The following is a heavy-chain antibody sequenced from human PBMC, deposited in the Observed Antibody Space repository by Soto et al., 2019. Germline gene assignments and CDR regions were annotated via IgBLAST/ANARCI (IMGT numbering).Heavy chain of an antibody. J-gene: IGHJ6*02. V-gene: IGHV1-69*13. CDR3: ARGRCYNGFRHTGDYGMDV. Sequence: ASVKVSCKASGDVFRSYGINWVRQAPGQGLEWMGGIIPISGTTNYAQKFQGRVAITADESTDTVYMELRRLRSEDTAVYLCARGRCYNGFRHTGDYGMDVSGQGTTVTVSS. CDR1: GDVFRSYG. CDR2: IIPISGTT. D-gene: IGHD3-10*01.